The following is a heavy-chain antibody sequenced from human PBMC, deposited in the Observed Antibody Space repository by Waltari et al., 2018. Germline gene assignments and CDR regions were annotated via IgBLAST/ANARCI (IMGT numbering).Heavy chain of an antibody. D-gene: IGHD1-26*01. Sequence: DVQLLESGGGLVQPGGSLRLPCAASGFTFSNYAMSWVRQAPGKWLEWVSLMSGSTGSTYYADSVKGRFTISRDNSKNTLYLQMNSLRAEDTAVFYCAKGISGTNSGIDFWGQGTLVTVSS. CDR3: AKGISGTNSGIDF. CDR2: MSGSTGST. J-gene: IGHJ4*02. V-gene: IGHV3-23*01. CDR1: GFTFSNYA.